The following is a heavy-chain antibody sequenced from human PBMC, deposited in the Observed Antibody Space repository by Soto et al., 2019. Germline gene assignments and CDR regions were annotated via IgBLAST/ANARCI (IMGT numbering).Heavy chain of an antibody. Sequence: QITLKESGPTLVKPTQTLTLTCTFSGFSLTTSGVGVGWIRQPPGKALEWLALIYWDDDKRYSPSLKSRLTTPTETPKTQGAFTMTNMDPADTPTYFCANRPPTGPGGFDPGGQGPRVPVS. CDR2: IYWDDDK. J-gene: IGHJ5*02. CDR1: GFSLTTSGVG. D-gene: IGHD4-17*01. CDR3: ANRPPTGPGGFDP. V-gene: IGHV2-5*02.